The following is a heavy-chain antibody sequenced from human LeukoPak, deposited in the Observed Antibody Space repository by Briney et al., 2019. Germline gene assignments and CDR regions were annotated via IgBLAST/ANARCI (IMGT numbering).Heavy chain of an antibody. CDR2: ISSSSSYI. Sequence: GGSLRLSCAASGFTFSSYSMNWVRQAPGKGLEWVSSISSSSSYIYYADSVKGRFTISRDNAKNSLYLQMNSLRAEDTAVYYCARDPDSSGWYDPLDYWGQGTLVTVSS. V-gene: IGHV3-21*01. D-gene: IGHD6-19*01. CDR1: GFTFSSYS. CDR3: ARDPDSSGWYDPLDY. J-gene: IGHJ4*02.